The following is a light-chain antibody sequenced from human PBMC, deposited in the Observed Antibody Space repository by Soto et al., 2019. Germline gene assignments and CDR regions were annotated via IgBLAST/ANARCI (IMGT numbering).Light chain of an antibody. Sequence: STLTQPASVTGYPGQSITIPCTGTSSDVGGYNYVSWYQQHPGKAPKLMIYDVSNRPSGVSNRFSGSKSGNTASLTISGLQAEDEADYYCSSYTSSSTLYVFGTGTKVTVL. CDR2: DVS. CDR3: SSYTSSSTLYV. CDR1: SSDVGGYNY. V-gene: IGLV2-14*01. J-gene: IGLJ1*01.